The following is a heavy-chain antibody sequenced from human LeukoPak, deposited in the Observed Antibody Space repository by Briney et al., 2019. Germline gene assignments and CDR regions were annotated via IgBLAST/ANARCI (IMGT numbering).Heavy chain of an antibody. CDR2: IYSGGST. V-gene: IGHV3-53*01. Sequence: PGGSLRLSCAASGFTVSSNYMSWVRQAPGKGLEWVSVIYSGGSTYYADSVKGRFTISRDNSKNTLYLQMNSLRAEDTAVYYCAREPYDILTGYSPNYFDYWGREPWSPSPQ. CDR1: GFTVSSNY. J-gene: IGHJ4*02. CDR3: AREPYDILTGYSPNYFDY. D-gene: IGHD3-9*01.